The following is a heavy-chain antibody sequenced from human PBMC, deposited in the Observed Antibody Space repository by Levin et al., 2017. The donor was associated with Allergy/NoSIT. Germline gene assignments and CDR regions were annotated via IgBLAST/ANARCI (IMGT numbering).Heavy chain of an antibody. Sequence: ESLKISCTVSGGSISTYYWSWIRQPPGKGLEWIGYVYYSGGTNYNPSLRSRLTISVDTSKNQFSLKLRSVTAADTAVYYCARDGSSGWRWFDPWGQGTLVTVSS. CDR2: VYYSGGT. CDR1: GGSISTYY. CDR3: ARDGSSGWRWFDP. V-gene: IGHV4-59*13. D-gene: IGHD6-19*01. J-gene: IGHJ5*02.